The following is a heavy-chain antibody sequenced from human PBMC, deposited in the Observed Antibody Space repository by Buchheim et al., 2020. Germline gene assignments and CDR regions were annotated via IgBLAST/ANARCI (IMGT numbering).Heavy chain of an antibody. J-gene: IGHJ6*02. CDR2: INSDGSST. CDR1: GFTFSSYW. CDR3: ARVGPLRFLEWLPYYYYGMDV. D-gene: IGHD3-3*01. Sequence: EVQLVESGGGLVQPGGSLRLSCAASGFTFSSYWMHWVRQAPGKGLVWVSRINSDGSSTSYADSVKARFTISRDNAKNTLYRHMNSLRAEDTAVYYCARVGPLRFLEWLPYYYYGMDVWGQGTT. V-gene: IGHV3-74*01.